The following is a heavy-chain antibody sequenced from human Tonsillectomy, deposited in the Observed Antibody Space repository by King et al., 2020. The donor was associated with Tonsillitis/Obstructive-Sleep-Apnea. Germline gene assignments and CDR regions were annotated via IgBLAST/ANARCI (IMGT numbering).Heavy chain of an antibody. CDR1: GYSFTNYW. V-gene: IGHV5-51*01. D-gene: IGHD1-7*01. J-gene: IGHJ2*01. Sequence: QPVQSGAEAKKSGESLKISCKGYGYSFTNYWIGWVRQMPGKGLEWMGIIYPSDSDTRYSPSFQGQVTISADKSISTAYLQWSSLKASDTAMYYCARQGGIPGTMWYFDLWGRGTLVTVSS. CDR2: IYPSDSDT. CDR3: ARQGGIPGTMWYFDL.